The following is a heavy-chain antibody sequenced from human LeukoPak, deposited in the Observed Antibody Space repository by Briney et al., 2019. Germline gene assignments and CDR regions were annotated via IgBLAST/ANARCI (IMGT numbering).Heavy chain of an antibody. CDR1: GGSFSNYY. Sequence: PSETLSLTCAVYGGSFSNYYWSWIRQTPGKGMEWIGEINDSGRTNYNPSLMSRVTVSVDTSKNQFSLRLTSVTAPDTAVYYCARRWNYGRNYYIDVWGKGAAVSVSS. CDR3: ARRWNYGRNYYIDV. J-gene: IGHJ6*03. V-gene: IGHV4-34*01. D-gene: IGHD1-7*01. CDR2: INDSGRT.